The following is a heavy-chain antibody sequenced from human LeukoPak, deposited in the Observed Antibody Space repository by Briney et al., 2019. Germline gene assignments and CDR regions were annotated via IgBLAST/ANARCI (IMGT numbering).Heavy chain of an antibody. CDR2: ISGSGGTT. V-gene: IGHV3-23*01. CDR1: GFTFGSYD. J-gene: IGHJ6*02. Sequence: TGGSLRLSCAASGFTFGSYDMTWLRQAPGKGLEWVSAISGSGGTTYYADSVKGRFTISRDNSKNTLYLQMNSLRAEDTAIYYCAKAGGSGGMDVWGQGTTVTVSS. D-gene: IGHD3-10*01. CDR3: AKAGGSGGMDV.